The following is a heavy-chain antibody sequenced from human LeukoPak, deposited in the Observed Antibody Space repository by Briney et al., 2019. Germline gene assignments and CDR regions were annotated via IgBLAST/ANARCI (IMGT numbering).Heavy chain of an antibody. Sequence: PSETLSLTCTVSGGSISSHSYYWGWIRQPPGKGLEWIGSIYYSGSTYYNPSLKSRVTISVDTSKNQFSLKLSSVTAADTAVYYYSCEGRIGSYYAQDYWGQGTLVTVSS. D-gene: IGHD1-26*01. J-gene: IGHJ4*02. CDR1: GGSISSHSYY. V-gene: IGHV4-39*01. CDR3: SCEGRIGSYYAQDY. CDR2: IYYSGST.